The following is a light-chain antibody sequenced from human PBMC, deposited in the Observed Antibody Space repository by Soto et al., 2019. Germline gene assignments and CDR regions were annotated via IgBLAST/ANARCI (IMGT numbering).Light chain of an antibody. Sequence: DIQMTQSPSTLSASVGDRVTITCRASQSISNWLAWYQQKPGKAPKLLIYKASSLQSGVPSRFSGSGSGTDFTLTISILQPDDFAMYYCQQYNPYSRTFGQGTKVDIK. CDR1: QSISNW. V-gene: IGKV1-5*03. CDR3: QQYNPYSRT. CDR2: KAS. J-gene: IGKJ1*01.